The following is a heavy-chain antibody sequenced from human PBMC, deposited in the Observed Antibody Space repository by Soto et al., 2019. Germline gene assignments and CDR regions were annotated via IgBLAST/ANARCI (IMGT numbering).Heavy chain of an antibody. CDR3: GSVRPSGYVLS. D-gene: IGHD6-25*01. CDR1: GGSLSSYY. J-gene: IGHJ5*02. V-gene: IGHV4-59*01. CDR2: VYFSGNT. Sequence: SETLSLTCTVSGGSLSSYYWTWIRQSPGKGLERIGYVYFSGNTNYNPSLKSRVTISIDTSKNQFSLRLASVTAADTAFYYCGSVRPSGYVLSWGQGTLVTVSS.